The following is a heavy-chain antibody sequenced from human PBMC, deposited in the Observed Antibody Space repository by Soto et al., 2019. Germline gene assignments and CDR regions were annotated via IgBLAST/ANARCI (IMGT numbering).Heavy chain of an antibody. CDR1: GYIFTTYW. D-gene: IGHD5-12*01. CDR2: IYPDDSDT. V-gene: IGHV5-51*01. Sequence: PGESLKISCEGSGYIFTTYWIAWVRQMPGKGLEWMGIIYPDDSDTTYSPSFQGQVTISADKSISTAYLQWSSLKASDTAMYYCARRDGYKKPFDYWGQGTVVTAPQ. CDR3: ARRDGYKKPFDY. J-gene: IGHJ4*02.